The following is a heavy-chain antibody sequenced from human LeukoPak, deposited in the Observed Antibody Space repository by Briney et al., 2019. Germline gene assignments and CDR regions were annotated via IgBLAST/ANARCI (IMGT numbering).Heavy chain of an antibody. CDR3: ATLGYSSSCY. J-gene: IGHJ4*02. Sequence: PSETLSLTCTVSGGSISSSSYYWGWIRQPPGKGLEWIGNIYYTVSTYYNPSLKSRVTISVDTSKNQFSLKLSSLTAADTAVYYCATLGYSSSCYWGKGTLVTVSS. CDR2: IYYTVST. CDR1: GGSISSSSYY. D-gene: IGHD6-13*01. V-gene: IGHV4-39*01.